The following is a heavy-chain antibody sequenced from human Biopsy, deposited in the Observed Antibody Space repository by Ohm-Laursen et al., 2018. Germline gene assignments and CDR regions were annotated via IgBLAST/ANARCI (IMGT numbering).Heavy chain of an antibody. CDR3: ARGVPHYDGSGFPLAGYWYFDL. CDR1: GGSIGGGEYY. J-gene: IGHJ2*01. D-gene: IGHD3-22*01. V-gene: IGHV4-31*01. Sequence: SQTLSLTCTVSGGSIGGGEYYWNWIRQHPGKGLEWIGLISYSGTTFYNPSLESLLTISIDTSKNHFSLNLRSVTAAETAVYYCARGVPHYDGSGFPLAGYWYFDLWGRGTLVTVSS. CDR2: ISYSGTT.